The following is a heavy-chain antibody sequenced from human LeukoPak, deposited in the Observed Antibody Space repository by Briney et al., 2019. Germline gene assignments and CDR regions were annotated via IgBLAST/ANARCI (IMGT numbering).Heavy chain of an antibody. CDR3: ARDPLRYSSSWPVDY. V-gene: IGHV1-18*01. D-gene: IGHD6-13*01. J-gene: IGHJ4*02. CDR2: ISAYNGNT. Sequence: ASVKVSCKASGYTFSSYGISWVRQAPGQGLEWMGWISAYNGNTNYAQKLQGRVTMTTDTSTSTAYMELRSLRSDDTAVYYCARDPLRYSSSWPVDYWGQGTLVTVSS. CDR1: GYTFSSYG.